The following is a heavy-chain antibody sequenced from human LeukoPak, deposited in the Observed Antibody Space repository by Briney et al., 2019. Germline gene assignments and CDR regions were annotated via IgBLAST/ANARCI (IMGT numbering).Heavy chain of an antibody. Sequence: SETLSLTCTVSGGSISSYYWSWIRQPPGKGLEWIGYIYCSGSTNYNPSLKSRVTISVDTSKNQFSLKLSSVTAADTAVYYCARDRCSSTSCSYFDYWGQGTLVTVSS. CDR1: GGSISSYY. V-gene: IGHV4-59*01. CDR3: ARDRCSSTSCSYFDY. D-gene: IGHD2-2*01. J-gene: IGHJ4*02. CDR2: IYCSGST.